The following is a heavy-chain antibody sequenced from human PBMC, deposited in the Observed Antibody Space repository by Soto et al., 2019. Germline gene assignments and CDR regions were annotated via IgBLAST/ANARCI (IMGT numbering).Heavy chain of an antibody. CDR2: FDPKDVEP. CDR3: AAGPELVVYATFSS. V-gene: IGHV1-24*01. Sequence: GASVKVSCKVSGYTLTKLTMHWVRQAPGKGLEWMGAFDPKDVEPIYAQKFQGRIILTHDTSTDTAYMDLSTLRSEDTAVYYCAAGPELVVYATFSSWGQGTLVTVSS. D-gene: IGHD2-8*02. J-gene: IGHJ5*02. CDR1: GYTLTKLT.